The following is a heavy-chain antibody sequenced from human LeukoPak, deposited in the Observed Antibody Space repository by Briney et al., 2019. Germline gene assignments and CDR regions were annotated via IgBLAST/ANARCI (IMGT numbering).Heavy chain of an antibody. Sequence: RPSETLSLTCAVYGGSFSGYSWRWLRQPPGKGVEWIGDIDRSGSNNYNPSLKSRLTISVDTSKNQFSPKLSSVTAADTAVYYCARGSQSLGYCSGGSCRAKIFDYWGQGTLVTVSS. CDR1: GGSFSGYS. D-gene: IGHD2-15*01. J-gene: IGHJ4*02. CDR3: ARGSQSLGYCSGGSCRAKIFDY. V-gene: IGHV4-34*01. CDR2: IDRSGSN.